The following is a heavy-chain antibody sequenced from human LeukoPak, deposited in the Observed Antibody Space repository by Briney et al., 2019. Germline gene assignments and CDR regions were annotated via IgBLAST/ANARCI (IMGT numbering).Heavy chain of an antibody. CDR1: GYTFTSYG. V-gene: IGHV1-2*02. J-gene: IGHJ4*02. CDR2: INPNSGGT. D-gene: IGHD5-12*01. Sequence: ASVKVSCKASGYTFTSYGISWVRQAPGQGLEWMGWINPNSGGTNYAQKFQGRVTMTRDTSISTAYMELSRLRSDDTAVYYCAREAEYSGYDSFDYWGQGTLVTVSS. CDR3: AREAEYSGYDSFDY.